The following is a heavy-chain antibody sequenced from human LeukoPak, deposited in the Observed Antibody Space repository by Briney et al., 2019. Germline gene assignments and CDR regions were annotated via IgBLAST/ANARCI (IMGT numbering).Heavy chain of an antibody. V-gene: IGHV3-30-3*01. J-gene: IGHJ4*02. Sequence: GRSLRLSCAASGFTFSSYAMHWVRQAPGKGLEWVAVISYDGRQKYYGDSVKGRFTISRDNPKNTLYLQMNSLRDDDTAVYYCARVFLERLTSGYFDNWGQGTLVTVSP. CDR2: ISYDGRQK. CDR3: ARVFLERLTSGYFDN. CDR1: GFTFSSYA. D-gene: IGHD3-3*01.